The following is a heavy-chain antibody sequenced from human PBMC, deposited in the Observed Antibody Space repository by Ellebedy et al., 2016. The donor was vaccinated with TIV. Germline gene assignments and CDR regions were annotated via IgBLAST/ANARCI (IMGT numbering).Heavy chain of an antibody. J-gene: IGHJ4*02. CDR1: GFTFSSYG. Sequence: GESLKISCAASGFTFSSYGMHWVRQAPGKGLEWVAVIWYDGSNKYYADSVKGRFTISRDNSKNTLYLQMNSLRAEDTAVYYCARDLEMATIGGGDYWGQGTLVTVSS. CDR3: ARDLEMATIGGGDY. V-gene: IGHV3-33*08. CDR2: IWYDGSNK. D-gene: IGHD5-24*01.